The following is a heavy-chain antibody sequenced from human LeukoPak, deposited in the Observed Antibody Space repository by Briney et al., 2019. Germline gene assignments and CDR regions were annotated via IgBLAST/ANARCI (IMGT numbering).Heavy chain of an antibody. Sequence: SETLSLTCTVSGGPIISYYWSWIRQSAGKGLEWIGRIYGSGITDYSPSLKSRITMSLDMSKKQFSLKLSSVTAADTAVYDCARLKYYDSTGYSPSYYMDVWGKGTSVTV. CDR1: GGPIISYY. CDR3: ARLKYYDSTGYSPSYYMDV. V-gene: IGHV4-4*07. CDR2: IYGSGIT. J-gene: IGHJ6*03. D-gene: IGHD3-22*01.